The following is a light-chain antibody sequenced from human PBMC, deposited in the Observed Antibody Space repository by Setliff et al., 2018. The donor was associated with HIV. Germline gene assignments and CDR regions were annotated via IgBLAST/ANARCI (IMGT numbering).Light chain of an antibody. CDR1: NIGSKS. Sequence: SYELTQPPSVSVAPGKTARITCGGNNIGSKSVHWYQQKPGQAPVLVIYYDNDRPSGIPERFSGSNSGNTATLTISRVEAGDEADYYCQVWDSSSDHYVFGTGTRPPS. V-gene: IGLV3-21*04. CDR2: YDN. J-gene: IGLJ1*01. CDR3: QVWDSSSDHYV.